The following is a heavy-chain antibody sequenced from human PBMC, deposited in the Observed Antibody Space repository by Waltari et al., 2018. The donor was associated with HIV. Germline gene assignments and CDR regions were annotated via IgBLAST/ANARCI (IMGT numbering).Heavy chain of an antibody. CDR3: ARDGDGYNRDMDV. D-gene: IGHD5-12*01. V-gene: IGHV1-69*01. CDR2: IIPIFGTA. J-gene: IGHJ6*02. CDR1: GGTFSGYA. Sequence: QVQLVQSGAAVKKPGHSVKVSCQASGGTFSGYAISWVRRAPGQGLEWMGGIIPIFGTANYAQKFQGRVTITADESTSTAYMELSSLRSEDTAVYYCARDGDGYNRDMDVWGQGTTVTVSS.